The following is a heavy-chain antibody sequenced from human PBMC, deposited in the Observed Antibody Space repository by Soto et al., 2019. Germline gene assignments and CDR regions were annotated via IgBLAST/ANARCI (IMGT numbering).Heavy chain of an antibody. Sequence: SETLSLTSTVADGSIRSSSYYWGWIRQPPGKGLEWIGSIYYSGSTYYNPSLKSRVTISVDTSKNQFSLKLSSVTAADTAVYYCARLRWYCTNGVCYNFDYWGQGTLVTVSS. CDR1: DGSIRSSSYY. J-gene: IGHJ4*02. D-gene: IGHD2-8*01. CDR3: ARLRWYCTNGVCYNFDY. CDR2: IYYSGST. V-gene: IGHV4-39*01.